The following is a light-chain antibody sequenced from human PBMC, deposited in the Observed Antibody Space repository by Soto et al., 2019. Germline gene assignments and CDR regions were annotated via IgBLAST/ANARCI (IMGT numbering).Light chain of an antibody. CDR3: QQTYSSPRT. CDR1: QTISSY. Sequence: DIQMTQSPSSLSASVGDRVTITCRAGQTISSYLNWYQQKSGEAPKLLIYAASRLQSGVPSRFSGSGSGTHFILTINSLQPEDFANYYCQQTYSSPRTFGPGTKVEIK. V-gene: IGKV1-39*01. CDR2: AAS. J-gene: IGKJ1*01.